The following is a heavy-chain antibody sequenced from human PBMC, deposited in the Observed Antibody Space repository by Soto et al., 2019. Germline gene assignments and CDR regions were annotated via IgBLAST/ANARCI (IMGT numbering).Heavy chain of an antibody. CDR3: AKARFYSSSSAGYYYYYMDV. D-gene: IGHD6-6*01. CDR1: GFTFSSYA. CDR2: ISGSGGST. Sequence: GGSLRLSCAASGFTFSSYAMSWVRQAPGKGLEWVSAISGSGGSTYYADSVKGRFTISRDNSKNTLYLQMNSLRAEDTAVYYCAKARFYSSSSAGYYYYYMDVWGKGTTVTVSS. J-gene: IGHJ6*03. V-gene: IGHV3-23*01.